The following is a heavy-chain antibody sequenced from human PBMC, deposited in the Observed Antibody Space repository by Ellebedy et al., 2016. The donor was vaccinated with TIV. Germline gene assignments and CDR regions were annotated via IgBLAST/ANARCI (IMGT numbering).Heavy chain of an antibody. V-gene: IGHV3-23*01. CDR2: ISASGGST. CDR3: AKYRGESAYYHGLDV. D-gene: IGHD3-10*01. CDR1: GFTFSSYA. J-gene: IGHJ6*02. Sequence: GESLKISCAASGFTFSSYAMSWVRQAPGKGLEWVSAISASGGSTYYADSVKGRFTISRDNSKNTLYLQMNSLRAEDTAVYYCAKYRGESAYYHGLDVWGQGTTVTVSS.